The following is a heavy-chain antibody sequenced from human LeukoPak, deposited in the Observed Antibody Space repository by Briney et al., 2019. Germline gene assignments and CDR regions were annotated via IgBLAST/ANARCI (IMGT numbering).Heavy chain of an antibody. Sequence: SETLSLTCAVYGGSFSGYYWSWIRQPPGEGLEWIGEINHSGSTNYNPSLKSRVTISVDTSKNQFSLKLSSVTAADTAVYYCARRGPYYDSTGYYFAWGQGTLVTVSS. CDR2: INHSGST. CDR1: GGSFSGYY. V-gene: IGHV4-34*01. J-gene: IGHJ5*02. CDR3: ARRGPYYDSTGYYFA. D-gene: IGHD3-22*01.